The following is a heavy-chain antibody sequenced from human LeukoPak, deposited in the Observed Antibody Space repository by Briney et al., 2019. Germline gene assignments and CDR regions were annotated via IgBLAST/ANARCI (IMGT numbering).Heavy chain of an antibody. Sequence: SETLSLTCTVSGGSFSSYYWSWIRQPPGKGLEWIGYIYYRGSTKYNASLKSRVTISLDTSKNQFSLKLNSVTAADTAVYYCARDGIGYCSGDSCFDAFDIWGQGTMVTVSS. CDR2: IYYRGST. CDR1: GGSFSSYY. J-gene: IGHJ3*02. D-gene: IGHD2-15*01. CDR3: ARDGIGYCSGDSCFDAFDI. V-gene: IGHV4-59*01.